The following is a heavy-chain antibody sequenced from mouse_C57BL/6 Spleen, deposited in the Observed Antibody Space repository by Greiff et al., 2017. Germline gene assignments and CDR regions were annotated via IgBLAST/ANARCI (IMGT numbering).Heavy chain of an antibody. D-gene: IGHD3-2*02. J-gene: IGHJ2*01. Sequence: LVESGPELVKPGASVKISCKASGYSFTDYNMNWVKQSNGKSLEWIGVINPNYGTTSYNQKFKGKATLTVDQSSSTAYMQLNSLTSEDSAVYYCARSETAQATDYFDYWGQGTTLTVSS. CDR1: GYSFTDYN. CDR2: INPNYGTT. CDR3: ARSETAQATDYFDY. V-gene: IGHV1-39*01.